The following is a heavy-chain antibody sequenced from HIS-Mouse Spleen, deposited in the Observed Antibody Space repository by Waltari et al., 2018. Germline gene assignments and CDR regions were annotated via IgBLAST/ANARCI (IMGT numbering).Heavy chain of an antibody. CDR3: ARAPTGFLEWFDAFDI. D-gene: IGHD3-3*01. CDR2: IYYSGST. CDR1: GCPISSSRYY. J-gene: IGHJ3*02. V-gene: IGHV4-39*07. Sequence: QLQLQESGPGLVKPSETLSLTCTVAGCPISSSRYYWGWIRQHPGKGREWIGSIYYSGSTYYNPSLKSRVTISVDTSKNQFSLKLSSVTAADTAVYYCARAPTGFLEWFDAFDIWGQGTMVTVSS.